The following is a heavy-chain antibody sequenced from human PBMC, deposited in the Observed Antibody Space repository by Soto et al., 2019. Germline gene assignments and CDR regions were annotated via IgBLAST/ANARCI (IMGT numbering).Heavy chain of an antibody. V-gene: IGHV3-11*05. CDR2: ISRNSFT. CDR3: AKGGPTFLHWFGP. CDR1: KNSVSYYY. D-gene: IGHD5-12*01. Sequence: GSLRLCCVAYKNSVSYYYMSWIRQAPGKGLESVSYISRNSFTDYADSVRGRFTISRDNSKNTLYLQMNNLRADDTAAYYCAKGGPTFLHWFGPWGQGALVTVSS. J-gene: IGHJ5*02.